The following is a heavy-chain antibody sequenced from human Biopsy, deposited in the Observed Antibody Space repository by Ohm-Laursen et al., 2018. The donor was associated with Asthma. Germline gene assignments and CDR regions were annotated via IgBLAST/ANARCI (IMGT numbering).Heavy chain of an antibody. D-gene: IGHD5-12*01. Sequence: SVEVSCKASGDSFCKYAISWVRQAPGKGLEWVGGLIPVLGKPEHAQMVEGRVTINAGESTSKAYMELSSLSSEDTAVYYCARGYSGSDRIVYYYSGLEVWGQGTTVTVSS. CDR1: GDSFCKYA. J-gene: IGHJ6*02. CDR3: ARGYSGSDRIVYYYSGLEV. CDR2: LIPVLGKP. V-gene: IGHV1-69*01.